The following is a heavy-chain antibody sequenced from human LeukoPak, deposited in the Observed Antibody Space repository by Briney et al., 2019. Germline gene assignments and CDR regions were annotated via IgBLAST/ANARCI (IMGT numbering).Heavy chain of an antibody. V-gene: IGHV4-39*01. J-gene: IGHJ6*02. CDR2: GYYSGST. D-gene: IGHD2-15*01. Sequence: SETLSLTCTVFGGSISSSSYYWGWIRQPPGKGLEWIGRGYYSGSTYYTPSLESRVTISVDTSKNQFSLKLSSVTAADTAVYYCARRIGGYCSGGRCSYYYGMDVWGQGTTVTVSS. CDR1: GGSISSSSYY. CDR3: ARRIGGYCSGGRCSYYYGMDV.